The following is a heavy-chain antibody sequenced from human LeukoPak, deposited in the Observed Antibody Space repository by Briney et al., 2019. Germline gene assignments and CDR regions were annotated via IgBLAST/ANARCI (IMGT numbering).Heavy chain of an antibody. D-gene: IGHD6-13*01. CDR2: IYYSGST. Sequence: SETLSLTCTVSGGSISSYYWSWIRQPPGKGLEWIGDIYYSGSTNYNPSLKSRVTISVDTSKNQFSLKLSSVTAADTAVYYCARRCAEGGSNGHYNWFDPWGQGILVTVSS. CDR3: ARRCAEGGSNGHYNWFDP. V-gene: IGHV4-59*01. CDR1: GGSISSYY. J-gene: IGHJ5*02.